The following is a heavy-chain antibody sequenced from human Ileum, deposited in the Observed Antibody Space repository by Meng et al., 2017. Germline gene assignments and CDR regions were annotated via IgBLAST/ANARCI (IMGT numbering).Heavy chain of an antibody. D-gene: IGHD3-10*01. CDR2: IHYSGSR. CDR3: ARFYGSGTFEVHDY. CDR1: GGSVSSASYY. J-gene: IGHJ4*02. Sequence: QMHGARPGRVWPAETLSLTCNGSGGSVSSASYYWSWIRQPPGKGLEWIGLIHYSGSRNYNPSLKSRVTMSVDTSKNQVSLRLTSVTAADTAVYYCARFYGSGTFEVHDYWGQGTLVRLL. V-gene: IGHV4-61*01.